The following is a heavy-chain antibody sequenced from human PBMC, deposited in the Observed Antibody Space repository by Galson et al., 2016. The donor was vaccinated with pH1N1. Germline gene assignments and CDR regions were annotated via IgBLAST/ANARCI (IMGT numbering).Heavy chain of an antibody. D-gene: IGHD3-10*01. CDR2: IYHSGSS. V-gene: IGHV4-38-2*02. Sequence: SETLSLTCTVSGYSISSGYYWGWIRQPPGKGLEWIGSIYHSGSSYYNPSLKSRVTISVDTSKNQFSLKLSSVTATDTAVYYCARAGYGCFGSASYPRPYYYYYMDVWGKGTTVTVSS. CDR1: GYSISSGYY. CDR3: ARAGYGCFGSASYPRPYYYYYMDV. J-gene: IGHJ6*03.